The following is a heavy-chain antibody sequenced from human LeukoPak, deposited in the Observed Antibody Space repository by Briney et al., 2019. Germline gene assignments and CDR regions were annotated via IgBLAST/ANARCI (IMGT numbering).Heavy chain of an antibody. V-gene: IGHV1-2*02. CDR2: INPNSGGT. J-gene: IGHJ4*02. CDR1: GYTFTGSY. D-gene: IGHD1-26*01. CDR3: ARDSGSYFPSFDY. Sequence: ASVKVSCKASGYTFTGSYMHWVRQAPGQGLEWMGWINPNSGGTSYAQKFQGKVTMTRDTSISTAYMELSRLRSDDTAVYYCARDSGSYFPSFDYWGQGTLVTVSS.